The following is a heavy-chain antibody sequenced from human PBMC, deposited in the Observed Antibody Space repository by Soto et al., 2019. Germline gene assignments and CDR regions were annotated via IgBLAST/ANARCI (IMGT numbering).Heavy chain of an antibody. CDR2: IDAGNGDT. D-gene: IGHD1-1*01. V-gene: IGHV1-3*01. CDR3: ARDRTVQLERRGAPDY. CDR1: GYVFTNYA. Sequence: ASVKVSCKASGYVFTNYAVHWVRQAPGQSLEWMGWIDAGNGDTKYSHRFQGRVSITRDTSATTAYMELSSLRSEDSALYYCARDRTVQLERRGAPDYWGQGTLVTVSS. J-gene: IGHJ4*02.